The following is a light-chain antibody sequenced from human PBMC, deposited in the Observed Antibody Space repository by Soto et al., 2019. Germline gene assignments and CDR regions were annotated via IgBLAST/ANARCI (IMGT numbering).Light chain of an antibody. CDR3: LPYYSYPWP. J-gene: IGKJ1*01. V-gene: IGKV1-8*01. CDR2: AAS. Sequence: ISRAPSSECAYTGDRVTINSRASQGISSYLAWYQQKPGKAPKLLIYAASTLQSGVPSRFSGSGSGTDYTLTISCLQSEHFATYYRLPYYSYPWPFGHGTKVDI. CDR1: QGISSY.